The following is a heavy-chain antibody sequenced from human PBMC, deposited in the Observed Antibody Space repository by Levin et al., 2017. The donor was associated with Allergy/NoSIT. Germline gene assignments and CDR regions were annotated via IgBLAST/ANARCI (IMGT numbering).Heavy chain of an antibody. Sequence: GESLKISCAASGFTVSSNYMSWVRQAPGKGLEWVSVIYSGGSTYYADSVKGRFTISRDNSKNTLYLQMNSLRAEDTAVYYCARTFGEYDAFDIWGQGTMVTVSS. V-gene: IGHV3-66*02. D-gene: IGHD3-10*01. CDR3: ARTFGEYDAFDI. J-gene: IGHJ3*02. CDR2: IYSGGST. CDR1: GFTVSSNY.